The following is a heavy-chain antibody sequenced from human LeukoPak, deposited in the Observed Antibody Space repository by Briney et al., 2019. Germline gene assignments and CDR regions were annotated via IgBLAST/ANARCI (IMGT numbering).Heavy chain of an antibody. CDR2: ISTVSTYT. J-gene: IGHJ6*03. D-gene: IGHD6-25*01. V-gene: IGHV3-21*01. CDR3: ARDGSGFYYYYYMDV. CDR1: GFTFTDYS. Sequence: PGGALRLSRAASGFTFTDYSMTWVRQAPGKGLDWVSSISTVSTYTFYSDSVKGRFTISRDNARNTLYLQMSSLSPEDTAVYYCARDGSGFYYYYYMDVWGRGTTVTVSS.